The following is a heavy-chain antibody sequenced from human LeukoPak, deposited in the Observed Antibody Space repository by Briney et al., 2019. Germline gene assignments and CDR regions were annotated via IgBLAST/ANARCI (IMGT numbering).Heavy chain of an antibody. CDR1: GFTFSSYW. Sequence: GGSLRLSCAASGFTFSSYWMSWVRHAPGKGREWVANIKQDGSEKYYVDSVKGRFTISRDNAKNSLYLQMNSLRAEDTAVYYCARGPEWNAAYYYYGMDVWGQGTTVTVSS. V-gene: IGHV3-7*01. J-gene: IGHJ6*02. D-gene: IGHD1-1*01. CDR2: IKQDGSEK. CDR3: ARGPEWNAAYYYYGMDV.